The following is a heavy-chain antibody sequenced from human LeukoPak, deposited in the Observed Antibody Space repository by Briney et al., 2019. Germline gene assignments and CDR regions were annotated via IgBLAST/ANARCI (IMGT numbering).Heavy chain of an antibody. J-gene: IGHJ4*02. V-gene: IGHV3-30*04. Sequence: PGRSLRLSCAASGFTFSSYAMHWVRQAPGKGLEWVAVISYEGSNKYYADSVKGRFTISRDYSKNTLYPQMNSLRAEDTAVYYCARDRITMVRGVIINSFDYWGQGTLVTVSS. CDR1: GFTFSSYA. CDR3: ARDRITMVRGVIINSFDY. D-gene: IGHD3-10*01. CDR2: ISYEGSNK.